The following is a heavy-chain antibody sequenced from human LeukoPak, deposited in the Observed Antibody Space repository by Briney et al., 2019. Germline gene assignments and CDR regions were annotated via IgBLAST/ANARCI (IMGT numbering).Heavy chain of an antibody. J-gene: IGHJ4*02. Sequence: GSSVTVSCKASGGTFSSYAISWVRQAPGQGLEWMGGIIPIFGTANYAQKFQGRVTITADESTSTAYMELTSLRSDDTAIYYCARCSSSRSSGCDFWGQGTLVTVSS. CDR3: ARCSSSRSSGCDF. CDR1: GGTFSSYA. D-gene: IGHD6-13*01. CDR2: IIPIFGTA. V-gene: IGHV1-69*01.